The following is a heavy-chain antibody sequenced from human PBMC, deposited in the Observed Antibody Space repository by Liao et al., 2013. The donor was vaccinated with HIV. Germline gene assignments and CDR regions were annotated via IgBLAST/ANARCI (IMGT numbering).Heavy chain of an antibody. CDR2: IYHSGST. CDR1: GGSISNYY. D-gene: IGHD3-9*01. Sequence: QVQLHESGPGLVKPSETLSLTCTVSGGSISNYYCSWIRQTPGKGLEWIGYIYHSGSTNYNPSVESRVTMSVDTSKNQFSLKLTSVTAADTALYFCATSLAGYDILTGYYPFDFWGRGTLATVSA. J-gene: IGHJ4*02. CDR3: ATSLAGYDILTGYYPFDF. V-gene: IGHV4-59*01.